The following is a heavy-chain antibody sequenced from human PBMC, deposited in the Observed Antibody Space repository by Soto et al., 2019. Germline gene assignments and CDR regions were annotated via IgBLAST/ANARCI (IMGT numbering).Heavy chain of an antibody. D-gene: IGHD4-4*01. J-gene: IGHJ4*02. CDR3: ARVEMEMTTIGNY. Sequence: GSLRLSCAASGFTFSSYEMNGVRQSPGKGLEWVSYISSSGSTIYYADSVMGRFTISRDNAKNSLYLQMNSLRAEDTAVYYCARVEMEMTTIGNYWGQGTLVTVSS. CDR1: GFTFSSYE. CDR2: ISSSGSTI. V-gene: IGHV3-48*03.